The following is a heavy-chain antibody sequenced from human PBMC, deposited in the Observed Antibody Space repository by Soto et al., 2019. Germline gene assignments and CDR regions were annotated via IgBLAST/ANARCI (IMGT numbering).Heavy chain of an antibody. Sequence: EVQLVESGGGLVQPGGSLRLSCAASGFTFSSYSMNWVRQAPGKGLEWVSYISSSSSTIYYADSVKGRFTISRDNAKNSLYLQMNSLRAEDTAVYYGASANYYGSPGDFDYWGKGTLVTVSS. J-gene: IGHJ4*02. V-gene: IGHV3-48*01. D-gene: IGHD3-10*01. CDR2: ISSSSSTI. CDR1: GFTFSSYS. CDR3: ASANYYGSPGDFDY.